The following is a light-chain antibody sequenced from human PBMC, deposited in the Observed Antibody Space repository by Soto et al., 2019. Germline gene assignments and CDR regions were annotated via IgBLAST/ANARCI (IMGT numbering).Light chain of an antibody. Sequence: EIVLTQPPDTLSLSQGERATLSCRASQSVRSRYLAWYHQKPGQAPRLLIYGAASRATRIPDRFRGSGSETDFTITNSSLEPEDFAVYYCQQYGSSPPFTFGQVTRLEIK. CDR3: QQYGSSPPFT. CDR1: QSVRSRY. V-gene: IGKV3-20*01. J-gene: IGKJ5*01. CDR2: GAA.